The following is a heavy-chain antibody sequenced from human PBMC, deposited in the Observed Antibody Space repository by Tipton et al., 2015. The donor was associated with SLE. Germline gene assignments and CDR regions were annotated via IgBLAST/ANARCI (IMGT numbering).Heavy chain of an antibody. CDR1: GFTFDDYA. J-gene: IGHJ2*01. CDR3: ARDRRGWYFDL. D-gene: IGHD3-10*01. V-gene: IGHV3-9*01. Sequence: SLRLSCAASGFTFDDYAMHWVRQAPGKGLEWVSSISWNSGSIVYADSVKGRFTISRDNAKNSLYLQMNSLRAEDTALYYCARDRRGWYFDLWGRGTLVTVSS. CDR2: ISWNSGSI.